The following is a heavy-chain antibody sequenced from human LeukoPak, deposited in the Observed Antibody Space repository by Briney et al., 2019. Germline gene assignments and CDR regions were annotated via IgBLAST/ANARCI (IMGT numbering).Heavy chain of an antibody. Sequence: ASVKVSCKASGYTFTSYGISWVRQAPGQGLEWMGWISAYNDNTNYAQKLQGRVTMTTDTSTSTAYMELRSLRSDDTAVYYCARAKLFSASGGAFDIWGQGTMVTVSS. V-gene: IGHV1-18*01. CDR3: ARAKLFSASGGAFDI. D-gene: IGHD3-10*01. J-gene: IGHJ3*02. CDR1: GYTFTSYG. CDR2: ISAYNDNT.